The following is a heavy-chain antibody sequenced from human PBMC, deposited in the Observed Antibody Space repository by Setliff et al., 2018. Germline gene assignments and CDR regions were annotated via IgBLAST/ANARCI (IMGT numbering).Heavy chain of an antibody. CDR1: GVTVSAYD. Sequence: PGGSLRLSCAASGVTVSAYDMSWVRQAPGKGLEWVSSITGSSTYIFYADSVRGRFTIFRDSAKNSLHLQMTSLSAEDTAVYYCARRLPYFGMDVWGQGTTVTVSS. D-gene: IGHD2-15*01. CDR3: ARRLPYFGMDV. V-gene: IGHV3-21*06. J-gene: IGHJ6*02. CDR2: ITGSSTYI.